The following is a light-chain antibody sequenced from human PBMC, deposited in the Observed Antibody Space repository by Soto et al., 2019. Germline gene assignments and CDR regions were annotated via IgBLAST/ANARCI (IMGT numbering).Light chain of an antibody. Sequence: ETVVPESPANLTVSTGERTTLSCRASQSVSRNLAWYQQRPGQTPRLLFYGASTRATGIPARFSASGSGTEFTLTISSLQSEDFAVYYCQQYNNWPLTFGGGTKVDIK. CDR2: GAS. V-gene: IGKV3-15*01. CDR3: QQYNNWPLT. CDR1: QSVSRN. J-gene: IGKJ4*01.